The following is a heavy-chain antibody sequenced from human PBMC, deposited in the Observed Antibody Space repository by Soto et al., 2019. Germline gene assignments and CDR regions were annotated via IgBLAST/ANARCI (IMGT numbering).Heavy chain of an antibody. Sequence: GASVKVSCEASGRTFSSYTMSWVLQAPGQGLEWMGGIIPIFGTANYSQKFQGRVTITTDESTSTAYMELSSLRSEDTAVYYCARGVTILDAFDIWGQGTMVTVSS. CDR3: ARGVTILDAFDI. J-gene: IGHJ3*02. V-gene: IGHV1-69*05. CDR2: IIPIFGTA. D-gene: IGHD3-3*01. CDR1: GRTFSSYT.